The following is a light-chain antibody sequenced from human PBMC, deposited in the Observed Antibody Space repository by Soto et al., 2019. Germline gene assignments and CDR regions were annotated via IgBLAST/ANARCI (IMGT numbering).Light chain of an antibody. Sequence: EIVLTQSPGTLSLSPGERATLSCRASQSFSSSFLAWYQQKPGQAPRLLIYGASNRATGIPDRFSGSGSGTDFTLTISRLEPEDFAVYYCQQYDSSPLTFGGGTKVEIK. V-gene: IGKV3-20*01. CDR1: QSFSSSF. CDR3: QQYDSSPLT. CDR2: GAS. J-gene: IGKJ4*01.